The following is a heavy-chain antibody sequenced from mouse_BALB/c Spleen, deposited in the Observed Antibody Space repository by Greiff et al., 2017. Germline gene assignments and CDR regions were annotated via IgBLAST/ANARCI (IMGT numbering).Heavy chain of an antibody. CDR2: ISDGGSYT. Sequence: EVQVVESGGGLVKPGGSLKLSCAASGFTFSDYYMYWVRQTPEKRLEWVATISDGGSYTYYPDSVKGRFTISRDNAKNNLYLQMSSLKSEDTAMYYCARSYGLRGYAMDYWGQGTSVTVSS. D-gene: IGHD3-1*01. J-gene: IGHJ4*01. CDR1: GFTFSDYY. CDR3: ARSYGLRGYAMDY. V-gene: IGHV5-4*02.